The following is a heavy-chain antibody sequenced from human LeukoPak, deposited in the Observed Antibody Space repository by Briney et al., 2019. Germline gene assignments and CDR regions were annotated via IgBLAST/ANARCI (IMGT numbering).Heavy chain of an antibody. CDR2: ISSSSSYI. CDR3: ARESLRSRRITMVRGVSDFDY. J-gene: IGHJ4*02. V-gene: IGHV3-21*01. D-gene: IGHD3-10*01. CDR1: GFTLSSYA. Sequence: PGGSLRLSCTASGFTLSSYAMSWVRQAPGKGLEWVSSISSSSSYIYYADSVKGRFTISRDNAKNSLYLQMNSLRAEDTAVYYCARESLRSRRITMVRGVSDFDYWGQGTLVTVSS.